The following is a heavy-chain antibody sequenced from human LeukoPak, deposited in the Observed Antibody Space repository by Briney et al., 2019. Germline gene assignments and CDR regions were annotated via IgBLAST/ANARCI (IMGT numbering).Heavy chain of an antibody. CDR1: GYNFGTDW. CDR2: IYPGDSDT. J-gene: IGHJ4*02. CDR3: VRPGYDD. D-gene: IGHD5-12*01. Sequence: GESLKISCKGSGYNFGTDWIGWVRQMPGKDLEWMGIIYPGDSDTKYSPSFQGQVTISADKSISTVYLQWSSLQASDTAMYYCVRPGYDDWGQGTLVTVSS. V-gene: IGHV5-51*01.